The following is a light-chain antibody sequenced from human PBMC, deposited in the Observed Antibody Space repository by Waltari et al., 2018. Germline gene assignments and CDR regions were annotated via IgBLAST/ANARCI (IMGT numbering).Light chain of an antibody. CDR2: LGS. CDR1: QSLLQSNGFNY. Sequence: DIVVTQSPLSLPVTPEEPASIPCRSSQSLLQSNGFNYLDWYLQKPGQSPQLLIYLGSNRASGVPDRFSGSGSGTDFTLKISRVEAEDVGVYYCMQSLRALWTFGQGTKVEIK. CDR3: MQSLRALWT. J-gene: IGKJ1*01. V-gene: IGKV2-28*01.